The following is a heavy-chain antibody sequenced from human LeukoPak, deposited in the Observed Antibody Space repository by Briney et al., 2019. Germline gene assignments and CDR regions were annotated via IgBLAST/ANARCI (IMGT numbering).Heavy chain of an antibody. CDR1: GGTFSSYA. J-gene: IGHJ5*02. D-gene: IGHD3-3*01. CDR3: ARAHPTIFGVVIISWFDP. V-gene: IGHV1-69*05. CDR2: IIPIFGTA. Sequence: SVKVSCKASGGTFSSYAISWVRQAPGQGLEWMGGIIPIFGTANYAQKFQGRVTITTDESTSTAYMELSSLRSEDTAVYYCARAHPTIFGVVIISWFDPWGQRTLVTVSS.